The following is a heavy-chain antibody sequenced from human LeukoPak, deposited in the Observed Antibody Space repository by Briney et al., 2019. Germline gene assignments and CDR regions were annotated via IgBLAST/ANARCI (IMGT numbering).Heavy chain of an antibody. Sequence: GGSLRLSCAASGFTFSDYYMSWVRQAPGKGLEWVSVIYSGGSTYYADSVKGRFTISRDNSKNTLYLQMNSLRAEDTAVYYCARDAGYYDSSGYYSDYWGQGTLVTVSS. J-gene: IGHJ4*02. V-gene: IGHV3-53*01. CDR2: IYSGGST. CDR1: GFTFSDYY. D-gene: IGHD3-22*01. CDR3: ARDAGYYDSSGYYSDY.